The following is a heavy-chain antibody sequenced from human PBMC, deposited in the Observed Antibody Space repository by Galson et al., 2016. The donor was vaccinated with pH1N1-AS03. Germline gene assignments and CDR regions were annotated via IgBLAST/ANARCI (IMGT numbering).Heavy chain of an antibody. D-gene: IGHD3-22*01. CDR2: ISYDGNNK. Sequence: SLRLSCAASGFTFSIYGIHWVRQAPGKGLEWVAVISYDGNNKYYADSVKGRFTISRDNSNNRLYLQMNSLRSEDTAVYYCARDAPPPGDSDSSGIFDHWGRGTLVTVSS. J-gene: IGHJ4*02. CDR3: ARDAPPPGDSDSSGIFDH. V-gene: IGHV3-30*03. CDR1: GFTFSIYG.